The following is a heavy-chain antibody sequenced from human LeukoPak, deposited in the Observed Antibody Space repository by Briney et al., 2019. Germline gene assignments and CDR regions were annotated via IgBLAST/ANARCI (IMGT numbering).Heavy chain of an antibody. D-gene: IGHD2-2*01. CDR1: GFTFSSYW. CDR3: ASSITSCYGYYYCGMDV. J-gene: IGHJ6*02. Sequence: GGSLRLSCAASGFTFSSYWMHWVRQAPGKGLVWVSRINSDGSSTSYADSVKGRFTISRDNAKNTLYLQMNSLRAVDTAVYYCASSITSCYGYYYCGMDVWGQGTTVTVSS. CDR2: INSDGSST. V-gene: IGHV3-74*01.